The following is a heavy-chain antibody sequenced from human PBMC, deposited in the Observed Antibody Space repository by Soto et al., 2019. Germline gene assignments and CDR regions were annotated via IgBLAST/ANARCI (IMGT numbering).Heavy chain of an antibody. D-gene: IGHD3-22*01. V-gene: IGHV4-34*09. J-gene: IGHJ4*02. CDR2: INHSGST. Sequence: GGTMSGYDGRCILKKKRKGLEWIGEINHSGSTNYNPSLKSRVTISVDTSKNQFSLKLSSVTAADTAVYYCARTVYYYDSSGYPVPYYFDYWGQGTLVTVSS. CDR1: GGTMSGYD. CDR3: ARTVYYYDSSGYPVPYYFDY.